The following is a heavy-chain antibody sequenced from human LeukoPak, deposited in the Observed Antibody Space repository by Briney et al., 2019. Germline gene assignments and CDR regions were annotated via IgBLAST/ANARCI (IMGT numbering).Heavy chain of an antibody. CDR2: INSDGSST. Sequence: GGSLRLSSAASGFTFSSYWIHWVRQAPGKGLVWVSRINSDGSSTSYADSVKGRFTISRDNAKNTLYLQMNSLRAEDTDAYYCARDRIRGDYWGQGTLVTVSS. V-gene: IGHV3-74*01. CDR1: GFTFSSYW. D-gene: IGHD1-14*01. CDR3: ARDRIRGDY. J-gene: IGHJ4*02.